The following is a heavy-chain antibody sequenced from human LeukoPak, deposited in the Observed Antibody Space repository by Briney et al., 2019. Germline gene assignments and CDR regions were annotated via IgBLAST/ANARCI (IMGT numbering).Heavy chain of an antibody. D-gene: IGHD3-22*01. Sequence: PGGSLRLSCAASGFMFSSYSMNWVRQAPGKGLEWVSSISSSSSYIYYADSVKGRFTISRDNAKNSLYLQMNSLRAEDTAVYYCARDRGDYYDSSGYLFWGQGTLVTVSS. CDR2: ISSSSSYI. CDR3: ARDRGDYYDSSGYLF. CDR1: GFMFSSYS. J-gene: IGHJ4*02. V-gene: IGHV3-21*01.